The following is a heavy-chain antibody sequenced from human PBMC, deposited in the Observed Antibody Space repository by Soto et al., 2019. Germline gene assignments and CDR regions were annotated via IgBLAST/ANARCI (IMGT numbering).Heavy chain of an antibody. CDR2: GIPIFGTG. CDR1: GGTFSIYT. D-gene: IGHD3-22*01. Sequence: GASVKVSCKTSGGTFSIYTITWVRQAPGQGLEWMGEGIPIFGTGNYAQKFQGRVTITADESTSTAYMELSSLSSEDTAVYYCAREDSSGLYWGQGTLVTVSS. V-gene: IGHV1-69*13. CDR3: AREDSSGLY. J-gene: IGHJ4*02.